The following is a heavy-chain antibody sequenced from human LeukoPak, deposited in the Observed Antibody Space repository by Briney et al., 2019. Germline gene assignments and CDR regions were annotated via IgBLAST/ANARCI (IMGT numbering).Heavy chain of an antibody. CDR2: INPNSGGT. J-gene: IGHJ6*03. D-gene: IGHD3-22*01. V-gene: IGHV1-2*02. CDR1: GYTFTGYY. CDR3: AGSSGYYYYYYYYMDV. Sequence: GASVKVSCKASGYTFTGYYMHWVRQAPGQGLEWMGWINPNSGGTNYAQKFQGRVTMTRDTSISTAYMELSRLRSDDTAVYYCAGSSGYYYYYYYYMDVWGKGTTVTVSS.